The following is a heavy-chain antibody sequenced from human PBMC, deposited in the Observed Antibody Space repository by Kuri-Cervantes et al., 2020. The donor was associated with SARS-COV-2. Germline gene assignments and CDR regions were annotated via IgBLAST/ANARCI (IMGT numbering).Heavy chain of an antibody. CDR2: IYHSGST. CDR1: GYSISSGYY. CDR3: ARVPSIDDYVWFDP. Sequence: GSLRLSCTVSGYSISSGYYWGWIRQPPGKGLEWIGSIYHSGSTYYNPSLKSRVTISVDTSKNQFSLKLSSVTAADTAVYYCARVPSIDDYVWFDPWGQGTLVTVSS. J-gene: IGHJ5*02. D-gene: IGHD5-24*01. V-gene: IGHV4-38-2*02.